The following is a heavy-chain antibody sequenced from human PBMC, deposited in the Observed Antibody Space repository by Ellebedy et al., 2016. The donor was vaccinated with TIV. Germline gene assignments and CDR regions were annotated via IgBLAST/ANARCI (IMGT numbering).Heavy chain of an antibody. J-gene: IGHJ4*02. Sequence: GESLKISCAASGFTFTSYALAWVRQAPGKGLEWVSGISPSGGTAYYADSVKGRFTISRDNLKNTLYLQMNGLRTGDTAVYFCVKSKGGYSRFDYWGPGTLVTVS. CDR3: VKSKGGYSRFDY. V-gene: IGHV3-23*01. D-gene: IGHD5-12*01. CDR2: ISPSGGTA. CDR1: GFTFTSYA.